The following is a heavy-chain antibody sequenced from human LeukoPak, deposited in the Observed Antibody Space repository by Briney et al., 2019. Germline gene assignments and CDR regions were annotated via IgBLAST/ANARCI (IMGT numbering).Heavy chain of an antibody. V-gene: IGHV3-7*01. CDR1: GFTFSNAW. CDR3: ARDRGSAY. Sequence: GGPLRLSCAASGFTFSNAWMSWVRQAPGKGLEWVANIKQDGSEVYYVDSVKGRFTISRDNAKSSLNLQMNSLRAEDTAVYYCARDRGSAYWGQGALVSVSS. D-gene: IGHD6-25*01. CDR2: IKQDGSEV. J-gene: IGHJ4*02.